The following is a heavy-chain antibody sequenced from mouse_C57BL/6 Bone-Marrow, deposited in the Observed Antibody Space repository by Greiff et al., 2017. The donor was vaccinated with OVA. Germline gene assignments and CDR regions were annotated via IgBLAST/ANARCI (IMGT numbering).Heavy chain of an antibody. D-gene: IGHD1-1*01. CDR2: INPNNGGT. V-gene: IGHV1-26*01. J-gene: IGHJ2*01. CDR3: ARLITAVVATDY. Sequence: VQLQQSGPELVKPGASVKISCKASGYTFTDYYMNWVKQSHGKSLEWIGDINPNNGGTSYNQKFKGKATLTVDKSSSTAYMVLRSLTSEDSAVYYCARLITAVVATDYWGQGTTLTVSA. CDR1: GYTFTDYY.